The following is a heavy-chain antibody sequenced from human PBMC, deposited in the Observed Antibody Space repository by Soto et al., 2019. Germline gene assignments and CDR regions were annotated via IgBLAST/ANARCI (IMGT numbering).Heavy chain of an antibody. CDR2: INYSGTT. V-gene: IGHV4-31*03. D-gene: IGHD1-26*01. CDR3: ARDHKWDGMDV. Sequence: PSETLSLTCSVSGGSFSSDSFIWSWVRQFPGKGLEWIGYINYSGTTYYNPSLRSRITMSVDTSKSQFSLNLSSVTAADTAVYYCARDHKWDGMDVWGQGTTVTVSS. J-gene: IGHJ6*02. CDR1: GGSFSSDSFI.